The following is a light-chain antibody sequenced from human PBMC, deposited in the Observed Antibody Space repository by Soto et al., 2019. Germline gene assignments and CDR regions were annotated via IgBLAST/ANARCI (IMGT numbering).Light chain of an antibody. CDR1: QTISTY. Sequence: DIQMTQSPSSLSASVGDRVTITCRASQTISTYLNWYQQKPGKAPRLLIYDASSLLSGVPSRFSGSGSGTDFTFTITSLQPEYFSSYYCQQSDSTPYTFGQGTKVEI. CDR3: QQSDSTPYT. J-gene: IGKJ2*01. V-gene: IGKV1-39*01. CDR2: DAS.